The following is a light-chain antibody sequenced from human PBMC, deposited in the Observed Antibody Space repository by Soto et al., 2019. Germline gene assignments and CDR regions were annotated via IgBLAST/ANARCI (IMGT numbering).Light chain of an antibody. CDR2: QDR. CDR3: QAWDSSTVD. V-gene: IGLV3-1*01. J-gene: IGLJ2*01. CDR1: KLGDKY. Sequence: SYELTQPPSVSVSPGQTASITCSGDKLGDKYVCWYQQRPGQSPVLVIYQDRKRPSGIPERFSGSNSGNTATLTISGTQAMDEADYYCQAWDSSTVDFAGGTKLTVL.